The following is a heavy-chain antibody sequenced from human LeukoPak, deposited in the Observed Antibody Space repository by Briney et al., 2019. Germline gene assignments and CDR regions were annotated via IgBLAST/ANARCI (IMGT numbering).Heavy chain of an antibody. CDR3: AHSKSSAGGPYDYVWGRVKGHAFDI. D-gene: IGHD3-16*01. CDR2: IYWDDDK. CDR1: GFSLSTSGVG. Sequence: SGPTLVKPTQTLTLTCTFSGFSLSTSGVGVGWIRQPPGKALEWLALIYWDDDKRYSPSLKSRLTITKDTSKNQVVLTMTNMDPVDTATYYCAHSKSSAGGPYDYVWGRVKGHAFDIWGQGTMVTVSS. J-gene: IGHJ3*02. V-gene: IGHV2-5*02.